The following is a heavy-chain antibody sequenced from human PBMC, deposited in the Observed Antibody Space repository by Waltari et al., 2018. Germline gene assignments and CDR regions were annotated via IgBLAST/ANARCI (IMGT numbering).Heavy chain of an antibody. CDR1: GFTFGDYA. V-gene: IGHV3-49*04. D-gene: IGHD2-15*01. J-gene: IGHJ3*02. Sequence: EVQLVESGGGLVQPGRSLRLSCTASGFTFGDYAMSWVRQVPGKGLEWVGFIRSKAYGGTTEYAASVKGRFTISRDDSKSIAYLQMNSLKTEDTAVYYCTRVNADRAFDIWGQGTMVTVSS. CDR3: TRVNADRAFDI. CDR2: IRSKAYGGTT.